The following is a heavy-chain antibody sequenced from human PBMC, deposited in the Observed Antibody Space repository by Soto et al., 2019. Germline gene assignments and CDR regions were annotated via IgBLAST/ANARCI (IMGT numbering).Heavy chain of an antibody. J-gene: IGHJ3*02. D-gene: IGHD6-19*01. V-gene: IGHV1-24*01. CDR2: FDPEDGET. CDR3: AVLAVAAQRYAFDI. Sequence: ASVKVSCKVSGYTLTELSMHWVRQAPGKGLEWMGGFDPEDGETIYAQKFQGRVTITADKSTSTAYMELSSLRSEDTAVYYCAVLAVAAQRYAFDIWGQGTMVTVSS. CDR1: GYTLTELS.